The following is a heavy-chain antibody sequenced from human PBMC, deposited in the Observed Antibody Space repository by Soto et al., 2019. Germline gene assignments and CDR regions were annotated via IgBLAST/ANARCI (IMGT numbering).Heavy chain of an antibody. V-gene: IGHV1-46*01. Sequence: QVQLVQSGAEMKRPGASVILSCKASGYIFTTYSIHWVRQTAGQGLEWMAKVDPRDGSTGYAQRFRGRIAMAWDTSTGTVSMEVSSLTSDDTATYYCARVRSSGREFNYWGQGTQVTVCS. CDR3: ARVRSSGREFNY. J-gene: IGHJ4*02. D-gene: IGHD6-25*01. CDR1: GYIFTTYS. CDR2: VDPRDGST.